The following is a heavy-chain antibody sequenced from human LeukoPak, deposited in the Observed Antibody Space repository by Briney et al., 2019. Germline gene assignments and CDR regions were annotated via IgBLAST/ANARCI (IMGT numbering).Heavy chain of an antibody. V-gene: IGHV4-39*01. J-gene: IGHJ4*02. D-gene: IGHD5-24*01. CDR1: PGSISSSSYY. CDR2: IYDSGST. CDR3: ARHMDGYNYYDY. Sequence: SETLSLTCTVSPGSISSSSYYWGWIRQPPGKGLEGIGRIYDSGSTYYNPSLKSRVTISVDTSKNQFSLKLSSVTAADTAVYYCARHMDGYNYYDYWGQGTLSPSPQ.